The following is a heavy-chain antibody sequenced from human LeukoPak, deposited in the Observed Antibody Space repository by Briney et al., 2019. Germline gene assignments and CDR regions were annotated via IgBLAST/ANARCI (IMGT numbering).Heavy chain of an antibody. J-gene: IGHJ6*02. CDR2: IYHSGST. CDR1: GVSISSSNW. CDR3: ARAHSIASYYYGVDV. V-gene: IGHV4-4*02. D-gene: IGHD2/OR15-2a*01. Sequence: KTSETLSLTCAVSGVSISSSNWWSWVRQPPGKGLEWIGEIYHSGSTNYNPSLKSRVTISVDKSKNQFSLKLSSVTAADTAVYYCARAHSIASYYYGVDVWGQGTTVTVSS.